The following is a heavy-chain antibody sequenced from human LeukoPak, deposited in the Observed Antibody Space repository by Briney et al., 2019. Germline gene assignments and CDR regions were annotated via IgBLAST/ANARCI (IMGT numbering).Heavy chain of an antibody. J-gene: IGHJ4*02. CDR3: ARGQRNYFRAVYD. CDR1: GASITTYY. V-gene: IGHV4-59*01. Sequence: SETLSLTCTVSGASITTYYWSWIRQPPGKGLEWIGYIYYSGSTNYNPSLKSRVTMSVDTSKNQFSLRLTSVTAADTAVDYCARGQRNYFRAVYDWGQGPLVTVSS. D-gene: IGHD1-7*01. CDR2: IYYSGST.